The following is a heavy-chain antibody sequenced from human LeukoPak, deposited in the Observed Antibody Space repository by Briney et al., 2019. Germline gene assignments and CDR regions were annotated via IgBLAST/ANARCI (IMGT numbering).Heavy chain of an antibody. V-gene: IGHV4-59*01. D-gene: IGHD6-13*01. J-gene: IGHJ3*02. CDR2: IYYSGST. CDR1: GGSISSYY. CDR3: ARYQTPIVAAGSRYAFDI. Sequence: TSETLSLTCTVSGGSISSYYWSWIRQPPGKGLEWIGYIYYSGSTNYNPSLKSRVTISVDTSKNQFSLKLSSVTAADTAVYYCARYQTPIVAAGSRYAFDIWGQGTMVTVSP.